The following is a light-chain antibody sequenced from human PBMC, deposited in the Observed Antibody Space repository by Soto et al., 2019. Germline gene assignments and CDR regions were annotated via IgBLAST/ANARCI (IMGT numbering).Light chain of an antibody. Sequence: MTQSPATLSVSPGEGATVSCRASQSVSSNLAWYQQKPGKAPKLLIYAASSLQSGVPSRFSGSGSGTDFTLTISSLQPEDFATYYCQQSYSTPRTFGQGTKVEIK. J-gene: IGKJ1*01. CDR2: AAS. V-gene: IGKV1-39*01. CDR3: QQSYSTPRT. CDR1: QSVSSN.